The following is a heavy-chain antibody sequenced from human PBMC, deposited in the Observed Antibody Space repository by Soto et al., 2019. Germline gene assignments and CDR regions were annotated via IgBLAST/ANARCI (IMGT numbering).Heavy chain of an antibody. CDR2: IYFSGTT. Sequence: SETLSLTCTVSGCSVSNGAYFWNWIRQPPGKGLEWIGYIYFSGTTYYNPSLKSRLKISVDTAKNQFSLQLSSVTAADTAVYYCARQDCSGTTCHDFDSWGQGTLVTVSS. CDR1: GCSVSNGAYF. V-gene: IGHV4-30-4*01. D-gene: IGHD2-2*01. CDR3: ARQDCSGTTCHDFDS. J-gene: IGHJ4*02.